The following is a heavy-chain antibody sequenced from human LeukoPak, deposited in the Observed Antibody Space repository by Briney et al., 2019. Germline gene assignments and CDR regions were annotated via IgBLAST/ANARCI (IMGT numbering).Heavy chain of an antibody. CDR3: ARSHYDFWSGYYSPGGSDY. CDR2: ISAYNGNT. D-gene: IGHD3-3*01. V-gene: IGHV1-18*01. CDR1: GYTFTSYG. J-gene: IGHJ4*02. Sequence: ASVKVSCKASGYTFTSYGISWVRQAPGQGLEWMGWISAYNGNTNYAQKLQGRVTMTTDTSTSTAYMELRSLRSDDTAVYYCARSHYDFWSGYYSPGGSDYWGQGTLVIVSS.